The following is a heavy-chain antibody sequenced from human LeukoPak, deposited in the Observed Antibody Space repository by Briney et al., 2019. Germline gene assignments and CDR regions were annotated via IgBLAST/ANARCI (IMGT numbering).Heavy chain of an antibody. D-gene: IGHD6-19*01. CDR1: GYSFTTYS. CDR2: LYAGHSDT. V-gene: IGHV5-51*01. Sequence: GESLKISCKGSGYSFTTYSIGWVRQMPGKGLEWMGILYAGHSDTAYSPSFQGQVTISADKSISTAYLQWSSLKASDTAMYYCASYPGIAVAGTVGDAFDIWGQGTMVTVSS. CDR3: ASYPGIAVAGTVGDAFDI. J-gene: IGHJ3*02.